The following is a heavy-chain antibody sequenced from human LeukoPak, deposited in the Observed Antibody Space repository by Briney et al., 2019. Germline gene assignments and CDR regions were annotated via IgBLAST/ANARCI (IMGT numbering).Heavy chain of an antibody. CDR3: ARGDYGGRWRNWFAP. Sequence: GESLKISCKGSGYTFGYYWVAWVRQMPGKGLEWMGTIYPADSDTRYSPSFQGQVTISVDKSISAVYLQWSSLKASDTAMYFCARGDYGGRWRNWFAPWGQGTLVTVSS. V-gene: IGHV5-51*01. CDR1: GYTFGYYW. D-gene: IGHD4-23*01. CDR2: IYPADSDT. J-gene: IGHJ5*02.